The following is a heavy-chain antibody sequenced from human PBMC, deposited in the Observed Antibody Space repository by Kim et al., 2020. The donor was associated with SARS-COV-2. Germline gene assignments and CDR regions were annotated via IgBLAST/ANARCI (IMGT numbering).Heavy chain of an antibody. D-gene: IGHD6-13*01. V-gene: IGHV4-34*01. Sequence: SETLSLTCAVYGGSFSGYYWSWIRQPPGKGLEWIGEINLSGSTNYNPSLKSRVTISVDTSKNQFSLKLSSVTAADTAVYYCAGAAAAGTLSIDYWGQGTLVTVSS. CDR2: INLSGST. J-gene: IGHJ4*02. CDR1: GGSFSGYY. CDR3: AGAAAAGTLSIDY.